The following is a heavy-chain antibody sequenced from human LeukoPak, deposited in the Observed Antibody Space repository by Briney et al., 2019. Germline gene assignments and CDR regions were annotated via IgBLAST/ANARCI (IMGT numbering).Heavy chain of an antibody. D-gene: IGHD3-10*01. V-gene: IGHV3-7*03. J-gene: IGHJ5*02. CDR3: VRGSSGTVVRGVAWAWFDP. CDR1: GFTFSTYW. Sequence: GGSLRLSCIASGFTFSTYWMTWVRQAPGQGLEWVANIMLDGGEKYFVDSVKGRFTISRDNDKNSLYLQMNSLRADDTAVYYCVRGSSGTVVRGVAWAWFDPWGQGTLVTVSS. CDR2: IMLDGGEK.